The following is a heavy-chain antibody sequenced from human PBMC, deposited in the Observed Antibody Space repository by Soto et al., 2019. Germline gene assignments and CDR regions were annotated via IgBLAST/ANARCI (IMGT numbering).Heavy chain of an antibody. CDR1: GFTFSSYA. J-gene: IGHJ4*02. Sequence: QVQLVESGGGVVQPGRSLRLSCAASGFTFSSYAMHWVRQAPGKGLEWVAVISYDGSNKYYADSVKGRFTISRDKSKNTLYLQMNSLRAEDTAVYYCGRSFLWRRGVYFDYWGQGTLVTVSS. CDR2: ISYDGSNK. V-gene: IGHV3-30-3*01. D-gene: IGHD3-10*01. CDR3: GRSFLWRRGVYFDY.